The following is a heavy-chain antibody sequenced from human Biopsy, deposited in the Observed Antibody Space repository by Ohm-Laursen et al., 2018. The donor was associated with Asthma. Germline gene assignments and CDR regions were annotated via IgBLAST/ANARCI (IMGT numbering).Heavy chain of an antibody. Sequence: SLRLSCTASGFMFRSFGMHWVRQAPGRGLEWVAVISYDGSNKYYADSVKGRFTVSRDNSKSTLYLQMNSLRAEDTAVYFCARPYYSDRSGYYGYWGQGTLVTVSS. CDR3: ARPYYSDRSGYYGY. CDR2: ISYDGSNK. V-gene: IGHV3-30*03. J-gene: IGHJ4*02. CDR1: GFMFRSFG. D-gene: IGHD3-22*01.